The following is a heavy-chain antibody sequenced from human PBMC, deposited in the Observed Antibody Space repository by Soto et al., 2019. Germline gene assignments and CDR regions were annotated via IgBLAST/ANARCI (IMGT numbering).Heavy chain of an antibody. CDR3: VRRIPFGYGMDV. CDR1: GFIFSSHD. CDR2: IASNGDE. J-gene: IGHJ6*02. D-gene: IGHD2-21*01. Sequence: GGSLRLSCAASGFIFSSHDMHWVRQVTGQGLEWVSGIASNGDEHYSDSVKGRFTISRDNAKNSLDLQMNSLRAGDTAVYYCVRRIPFGYGMDVWGQGTTVTVSS. V-gene: IGHV3-13*01.